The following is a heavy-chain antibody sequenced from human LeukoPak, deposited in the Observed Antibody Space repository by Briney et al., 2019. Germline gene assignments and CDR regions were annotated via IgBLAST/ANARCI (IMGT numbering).Heavy chain of an antibody. D-gene: IGHD3-10*01. CDR1: GVTIGCYW. CDR3: AREYYYGSGSYYNGY. CDR2: IKQDGSEK. V-gene: IGHV3-7*04. J-gene: IGHJ4*02. Sequence: PGGSLRLSCAASGVTIGCYWMSWVRQAPGKGLEWVATIKQDGSEKYYVDSVKGRFTISRDNAKNSVYLQMNSLRAEDTAVYYCAREYYYGSGSYYNGYWGQGTLVTVSS.